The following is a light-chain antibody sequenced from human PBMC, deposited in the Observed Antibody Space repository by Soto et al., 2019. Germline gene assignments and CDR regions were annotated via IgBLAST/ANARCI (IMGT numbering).Light chain of an antibody. CDR1: QSISSW. Sequence: DIQMTQSPSTLSASVGDRVTITCRASQSISSWLAWYQQKPGKAPNLLIYEASRLESAVPSRFSGSASGTEFTLTITSLQPDDFATYYCQQYSSYPETFGQGTKVEIK. J-gene: IGKJ1*01. CDR2: EAS. V-gene: IGKV1-5*03. CDR3: QQYSSYPET.